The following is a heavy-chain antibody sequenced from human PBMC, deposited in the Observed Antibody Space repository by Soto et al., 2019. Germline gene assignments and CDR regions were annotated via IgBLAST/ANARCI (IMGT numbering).Heavy chain of an antibody. CDR1: GGTFSSYA. Sequence: ASVKVSCKASGGTFSSYAISWVRQAPGQGLEWMGGIIPIFGTANYAQKFQGRVTITTDKSTSTAYMELSSLRSEDTAVYYCARDSLVVALYYYYYYGMDVWGQGTTVTVSS. J-gene: IGHJ6*02. V-gene: IGHV1-69*05. D-gene: IGHD2-15*01. CDR2: IIPIFGTA. CDR3: ARDSLVVALYYYYYYGMDV.